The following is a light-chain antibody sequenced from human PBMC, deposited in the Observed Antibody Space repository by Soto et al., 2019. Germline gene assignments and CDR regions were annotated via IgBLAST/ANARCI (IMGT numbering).Light chain of an antibody. J-gene: IGKJ1*01. CDR1: QSVANN. Sequence: EIVMTQSPVTLSLSPGDRATLSCRASQSVANNLAWFQQRPGQAPRLLVYGASATATGIPARFSGSGSGTEFTLTISSRQSEDFAVYYCQQYNDWPRTFGQGTKVEI. CDR2: GAS. CDR3: QQYNDWPRT. V-gene: IGKV3-15*01.